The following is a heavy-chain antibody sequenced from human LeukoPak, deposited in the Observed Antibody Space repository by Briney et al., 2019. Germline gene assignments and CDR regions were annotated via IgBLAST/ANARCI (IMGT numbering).Heavy chain of an antibody. Sequence: GGSLRLSCAASGFTFSSYGMHWVRQAPGKGLEWVSYISSSGSTIYYADSVKGRFTISRDNAKNSLYLQMNSLRAEDTAVYYCAGIAAGKNYYYYYMDVWGKGATVTVSS. CDR2: ISSSGSTI. J-gene: IGHJ6*03. CDR1: GFTFSSYG. V-gene: IGHV3-48*04. D-gene: IGHD6-13*01. CDR3: AGIAAGKNYYYYYMDV.